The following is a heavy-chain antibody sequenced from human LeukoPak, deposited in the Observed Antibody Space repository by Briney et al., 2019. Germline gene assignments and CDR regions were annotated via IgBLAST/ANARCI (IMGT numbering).Heavy chain of an antibody. Sequence: GGSLRLSCAASGFTFSRYWMHWVRQAPGKGLVWVSRIDYDGSDTSNADSVKGRFTISRDNSKNTLYLQMNSLRAEDTAVYYCAKDQAPRVVVVAATLSNAFDIWGQGTMVTVSS. CDR2: IDYDGSDT. CDR1: GFTFSRYW. V-gene: IGHV3-74*01. D-gene: IGHD2-15*01. J-gene: IGHJ3*02. CDR3: AKDQAPRVVVVAATLSNAFDI.